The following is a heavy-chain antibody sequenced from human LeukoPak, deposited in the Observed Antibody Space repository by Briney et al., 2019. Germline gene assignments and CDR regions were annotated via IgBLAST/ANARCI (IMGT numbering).Heavy chain of an antibody. J-gene: IGHJ4*02. D-gene: IGHD3-3*01. CDR2: IYYSGST. CDR3: ARAPSFDYFDY. Sequence: SETLSLTCTVSGGSIGSYYWSWIRQPPGKGLEWIGYIYYSGSTNYNPSLKSRVTISVDTSKNQFSLKLSSVTAADTAVYYCARAPSFDYFDYWGQGTLVTVSS. V-gene: IGHV4-59*08. CDR1: GGSIGSYY.